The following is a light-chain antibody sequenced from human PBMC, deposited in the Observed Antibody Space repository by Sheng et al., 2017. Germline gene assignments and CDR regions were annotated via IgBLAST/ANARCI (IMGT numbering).Light chain of an antibody. Sequence: EIVLTQSPATLSLSPGERATLSCRASQSVSSYLAWYQHKPGQAPRLLISDASNRATGIPARFSGSGSGTDFTLTISSLEPEDFATYYCQHRSDWPLTFGGGTKVEIK. V-gene: IGKV3-11*01. CDR3: QHRSDWPLT. J-gene: IGKJ4*01. CDR2: DAS. CDR1: QSVSSY.